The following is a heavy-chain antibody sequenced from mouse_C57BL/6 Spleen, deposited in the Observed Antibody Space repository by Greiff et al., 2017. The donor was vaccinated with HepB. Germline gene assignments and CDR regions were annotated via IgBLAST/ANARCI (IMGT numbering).Heavy chain of an antibody. Sequence: QVQLQQSGAELMKPGASVKLSCKATGYTFTGYWIEWVKQRPGHGLEWIGEILPGSGSTNDNEKFKGKATFTADTSSNTAYMQLSSLTTEDSAIYYCARSKSPIYYDYCRFCDWGQGTTRTVSS. J-gene: IGHJ2*01. D-gene: IGHD2-4*01. CDR3: ARSKSPIYYDYCRFCD. CDR1: GYTFTGYW. CDR2: ILPGSGST. V-gene: IGHV1-9*01.